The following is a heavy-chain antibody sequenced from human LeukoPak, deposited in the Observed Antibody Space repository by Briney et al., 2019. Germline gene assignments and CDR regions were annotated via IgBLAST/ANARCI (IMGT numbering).Heavy chain of an antibody. Sequence: SGTLSLTCAVYGGSFSGYYWSWIRQPPGKGLEWIGEINHSGSTNYNPSLKSRVTISVDTSKNQFSLKLSSVTAADTAVYYCARGYCSGGSCSVHFDYWGQGTLVTVSS. CDR3: ARGYCSGGSCSVHFDY. D-gene: IGHD2-15*01. CDR2: INHSGST. V-gene: IGHV4-34*01. J-gene: IGHJ4*02. CDR1: GGSFSGYY.